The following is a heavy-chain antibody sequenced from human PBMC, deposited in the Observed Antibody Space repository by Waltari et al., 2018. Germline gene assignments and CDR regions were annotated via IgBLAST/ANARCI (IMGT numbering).Heavy chain of an antibody. J-gene: IGHJ3*02. Sequence: QVQLQQWGAGLLKPSETLSLTCAVYGGSFSGHYWSWLRPPPGKGLEWIGEISHSGTTNYNPSLKSRVTISLDTSKNQFSLKLSSVTAADTAVYYCARQEIIVEVTGDGFDIWGQGTMVTVSS. CDR2: ISHSGTT. V-gene: IGHV4-34*01. CDR1: GGSFSGHY. D-gene: IGHD2-21*02. CDR3: ARQEIIVEVTGDGFDI.